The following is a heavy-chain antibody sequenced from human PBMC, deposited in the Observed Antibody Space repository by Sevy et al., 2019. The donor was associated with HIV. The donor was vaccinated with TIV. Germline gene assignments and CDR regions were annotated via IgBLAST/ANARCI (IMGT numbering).Heavy chain of an antibody. CDR1: GYSFIDHF. D-gene: IGHD3-9*01. CDR3: ALTGGFDV. J-gene: IGHJ4*02. Sequence: ASVKVSCKASGYSFIDHFISWMRQAPGQGLEWMGWVKPKSGGTTYAQKFQGRVTMTTDTSINTGYMELNNLRSDDTAIYYCALTGGFDVWGQGTLVTVSS. CDR2: VKPKSGGT. V-gene: IGHV1-2*02.